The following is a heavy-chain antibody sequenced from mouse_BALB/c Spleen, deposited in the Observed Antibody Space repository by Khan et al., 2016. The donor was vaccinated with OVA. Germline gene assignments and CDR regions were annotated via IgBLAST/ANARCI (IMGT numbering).Heavy chain of an antibody. CDR3: ARKNYYGYAMDY. CDR2: LSYVVST. J-gene: IGHJ4*01. V-gene: IGHV3-2*02. D-gene: IGHD1-1*01. Sequence: EVELVESGPGLVKPSQSLSLTCTVTGYSITSDYAWDWIRQFPGKNLGWLGSLSYVVSTSYNPTLKSRISITRDTSKNQFFLQLNSVTTEDTATYYCARKNYYGYAMDYWGQGTSVTVSS. CDR1: GYSITSDYA.